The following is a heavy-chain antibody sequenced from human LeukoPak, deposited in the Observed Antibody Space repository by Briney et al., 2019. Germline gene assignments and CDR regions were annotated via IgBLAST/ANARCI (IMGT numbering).Heavy chain of an antibody. CDR3: NWFDP. J-gene: IGHJ5*02. CDR1: GYSFTSYW. V-gene: IGHV5-51*01. Sequence: GGSLKISCKGSGYSFTSYWIGWVRQMPGKGLEWMGIIYPGDSDTRYSPSFQGQVTISADKSISTAYYCARARPGYSSGWYGENWFDPWGQGTLVTVSS. CDR2: IYPGDSDT. D-gene: IGHD6-19*01.